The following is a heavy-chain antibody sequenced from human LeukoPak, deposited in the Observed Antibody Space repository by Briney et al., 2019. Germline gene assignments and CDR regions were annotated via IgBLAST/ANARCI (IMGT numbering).Heavy chain of an antibody. Sequence: GGSLRLSCAVSGFTFNIYAMSWVRQAPGKGLEWVSTITTSDGNTYYADSVKGRFTVSRDNSKNTLYLQMNSLRAEDTAVYYCAKDGGLWVSAHWGDSWGRGTLVTVSS. CDR2: ITTSDGNT. CDR3: AKDGGLWVSAHWGDS. CDR1: GFTFNIYA. V-gene: IGHV3-23*01. J-gene: IGHJ4*02. D-gene: IGHD7-27*01.